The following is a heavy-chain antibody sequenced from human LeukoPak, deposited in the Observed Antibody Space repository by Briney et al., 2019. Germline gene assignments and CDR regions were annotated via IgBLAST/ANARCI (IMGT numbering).Heavy chain of an antibody. CDR1: GGSLSSYY. J-gene: IGHJ4*02. D-gene: IGHD2-8*01. Sequence: SETLSLTCTVSGGSLSSYYWSWVRQPPGKGLEWIGYIYYSGSTNYNPSLKSRVTISVDTSKNQFSLKLSSVTAADTAVYYCARQARGVYLDYWGQGTLVTVSS. CDR2: IYYSGST. CDR3: ARQARGVYLDY. V-gene: IGHV4-59*08.